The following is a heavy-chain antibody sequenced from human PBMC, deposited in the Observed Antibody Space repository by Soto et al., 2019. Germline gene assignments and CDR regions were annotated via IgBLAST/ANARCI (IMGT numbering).Heavy chain of an antibody. Sequence: GGSLRLSCAASGFTFSSYAMSWVRQAPGKGLEWVSAISGSGGSTYYADSVKGRFTISRDNSKNTLYLQMNSLRAEDTAVYYCAKDHKHSGYDFSGAPFDYWGQGTLVTVSS. D-gene: IGHD5-12*01. CDR3: AKDHKHSGYDFSGAPFDY. J-gene: IGHJ4*02. V-gene: IGHV3-23*01. CDR1: GFTFSSYA. CDR2: ISGSGGST.